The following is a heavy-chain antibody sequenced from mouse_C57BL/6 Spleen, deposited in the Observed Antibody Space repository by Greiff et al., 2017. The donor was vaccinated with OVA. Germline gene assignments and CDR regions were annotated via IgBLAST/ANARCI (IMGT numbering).Heavy chain of an antibody. CDR3: ARGDDGYYGAMDD. V-gene: IGHV1-76*01. J-gene: IGHJ4*01. CDR2: IYPGSGNT. CDR1: GYTFTDYY. D-gene: IGHD2-3*01. Sequence: QVQLQQSGAELVRPGASVKLSCKASGYTFTDYYINWVKQRPGQGLEWIARIYPGSGNTYYNEKFKGKATLTAEKSSSTAYMQLSSLTSEDSAVYFCARGDDGYYGAMDDWGQGTSVTVSS.